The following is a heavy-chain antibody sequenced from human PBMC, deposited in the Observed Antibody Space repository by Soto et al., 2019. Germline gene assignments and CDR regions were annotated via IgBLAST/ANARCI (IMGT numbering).Heavy chain of an antibody. V-gene: IGHV3-66*01. D-gene: IGHD2-15*01. CDR3: ARDDVVVVVAATRYYYGMDV. CDR2: IWSAGNT. Sequence: GGSLRLSCAASGFTVSSKYMSWVRQAPGKGLEWVSVIWSAGNTYYADSVRGRFTISRDNSKNTLYLEMSSLRADDTAVYYCARDDVVVVVAATRYYYGMDVWGQGTTVTVSS. J-gene: IGHJ6*02. CDR1: GFTVSSKY.